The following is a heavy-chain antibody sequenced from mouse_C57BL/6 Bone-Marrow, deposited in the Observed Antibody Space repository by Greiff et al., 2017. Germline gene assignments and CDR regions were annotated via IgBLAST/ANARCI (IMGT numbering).Heavy chain of an antibody. J-gene: IGHJ2*01. CDR1: GYAFSSSW. Sequence: VQRVESGPELVKPGASVKISCKASGYAFSSSWMNWVKQRPGKGLEWIGRIYPGDGDTNYNGKFKGKATLTADKSSSTAYMQLSSLTSEDSAVYCCARRGYSNYYLDYWGQGTTLTVSS. D-gene: IGHD2-5*01. CDR2: IYPGDGDT. CDR3: ARRGYSNYYLDY. V-gene: IGHV1-82*01.